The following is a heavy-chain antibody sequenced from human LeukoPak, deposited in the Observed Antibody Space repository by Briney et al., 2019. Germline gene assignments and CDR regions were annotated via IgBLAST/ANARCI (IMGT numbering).Heavy chain of an antibody. CDR2: ISGSGGST. D-gene: IGHD4-17*01. J-gene: IGHJ4*02. Sequence: WGSLRLSCAASGFTFSSYAMSWVRQAPGKGLEWVSTISGSGGSTYYADSVKGRFSISRDNSKNTLYLQMNSLRAEDTAVYYCAKGADYGDYIDYWGQGTLVTVSS. V-gene: IGHV3-23*01. CDR3: AKGADYGDYIDY. CDR1: GFTFSSYA.